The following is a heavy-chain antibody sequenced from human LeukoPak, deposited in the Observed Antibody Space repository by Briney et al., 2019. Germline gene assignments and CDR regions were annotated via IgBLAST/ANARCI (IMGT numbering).Heavy chain of an antibody. V-gene: IGHV3-7*05. D-gene: IGHD3-16*01. J-gene: IGHJ4*02. CDR1: GFTFSSYW. Sequence: PGGSLRLSCAASGFTFSSYWMSWVRQAPGKGLEWVANINQDGSEKNYIDSVKGRFTISRDNAKNSLLLQMNSLRVEDTAVYYCARERGGQSNDYLHGGPFDYWGQGTLVTVSS. CDR3: ARERGGQSNDYLHGGPFDY. CDR2: INQDGSEK.